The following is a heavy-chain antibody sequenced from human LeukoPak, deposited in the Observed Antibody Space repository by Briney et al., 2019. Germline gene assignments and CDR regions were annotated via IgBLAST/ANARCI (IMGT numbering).Heavy chain of an antibody. Sequence: GGSLRLSCAVSGFTFSSYAMSWVRQAPGKGLEWVSAISNGGGSTYFADSVKGRFTISRDNSKNTLYLQMNSLRAEDTAVYYCAKPRGYSGYEDSYFDYWGQGTLVTVSS. CDR3: AKPRGYSGYEDSYFDY. D-gene: IGHD5-12*01. CDR2: ISNGGGST. CDR1: GFTFSSYA. J-gene: IGHJ4*02. V-gene: IGHV3-23*01.